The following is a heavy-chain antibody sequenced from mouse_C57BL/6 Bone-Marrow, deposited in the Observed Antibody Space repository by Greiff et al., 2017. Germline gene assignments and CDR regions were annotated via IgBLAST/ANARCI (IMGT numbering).Heavy chain of an antibody. CDR3: ASYYSNLFYYFDY. Sequence: LVESGAELARPGASVKLSCKASGYTFTSYGISWVKQRTGQGLEWIGEIYPRSGNTYYNEKFKGKATLTADKSSSTAYMELRSLTSEDSAVYFCASYYSNLFYYFDYWGQGTTLTVSS. V-gene: IGHV1-81*01. J-gene: IGHJ2*01. CDR1: GYTFTSYG. CDR2: IYPRSGNT. D-gene: IGHD2-5*01.